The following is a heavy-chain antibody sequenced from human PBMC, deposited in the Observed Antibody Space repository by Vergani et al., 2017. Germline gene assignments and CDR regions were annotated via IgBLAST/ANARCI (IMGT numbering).Heavy chain of an antibody. CDR2: IYYSGST. J-gene: IGHJ4*02. CDR3: ARGRSITMIVVVITRYFDY. CDR1: GGSISSGDYY. V-gene: IGHV4-30-4*01. D-gene: IGHD3-22*01. Sequence: QVQLQESGPGLVKPSQTLSLTCTVSGGSISSGDYYWSWIRQPPGKGLEWIGYIYYSGSTYYNPSLKSRVTISVDTSKNQFSLKLSSVTAADTAVYYCARGRSITMIVVVITRYFDYWGQGTLVTVSS.